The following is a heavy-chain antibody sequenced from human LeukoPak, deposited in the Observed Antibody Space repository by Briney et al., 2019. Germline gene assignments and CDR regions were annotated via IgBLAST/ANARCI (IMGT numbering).Heavy chain of an antibody. CDR2: IWYDGSNK. J-gene: IGHJ4*02. Sequence: GGSLRLSCAASGFTFSSYGMHWVRQAPGKGLEWVAVIWYDGSNKYYADSVKGRFTISRDNSKNTLYLQMISLRAEDTAVYYCAKDIRGYSYGPFDYWGQGTLVTVSS. V-gene: IGHV3-33*06. CDR3: AKDIRGYSYGPFDY. D-gene: IGHD5-18*01. CDR1: GFTFSSYG.